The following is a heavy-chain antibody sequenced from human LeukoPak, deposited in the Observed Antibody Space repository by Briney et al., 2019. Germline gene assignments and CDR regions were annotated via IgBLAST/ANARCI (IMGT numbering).Heavy chain of an antibody. CDR3: ARELATGTTPWFDP. J-gene: IGHJ5*02. Sequence: GASVKVSCKASGYTFTGYYIQWVRQAAGQGVEWMGWINPDSGGRNYAQNFQGRVTMTRDTSISTAYMELSRLTSDDTAVYSCARELATGTTPWFDPWGQGTLVTVSS. CDR2: INPDSGGR. D-gene: IGHD1-1*01. CDR1: GYTFTGYY. V-gene: IGHV1-2*02.